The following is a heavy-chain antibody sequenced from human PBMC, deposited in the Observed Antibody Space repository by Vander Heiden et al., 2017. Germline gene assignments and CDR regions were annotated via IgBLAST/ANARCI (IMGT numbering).Heavy chain of an antibody. CDR3: VRPSEDAYNFDF. V-gene: IGHV4-39*01. CDR2: VYYSGTT. Sequence: QLQQQEWGPGLVKPSETLSLTCHVSIVDSVRRSSYYRGWIRQPPGKGLEWIGNVYYSGTTYYNPSLRSRLSISLDTSKSQLSLKLTSVTATDAAVYFCVRPSEDAYNFDFWRQGTLVTVSS. D-gene: IGHD1-1*01. CDR1: IVDSVRRSSYY. J-gene: IGHJ4*02.